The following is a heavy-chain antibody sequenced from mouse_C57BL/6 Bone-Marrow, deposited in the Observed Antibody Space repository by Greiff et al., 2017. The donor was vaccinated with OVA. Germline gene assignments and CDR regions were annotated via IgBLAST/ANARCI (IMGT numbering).Heavy chain of an antibody. V-gene: IGHV2-9*01. CDR3: AKQDSNYPYYYAMDY. J-gene: IGHJ4*01. CDR2: IWGGGST. Sequence: VQGVESGPGLVAPSQSLSITCTVSGFSLTSYGVDWVRQPPGKGLEWLGVIWGGGSTNYNSALMSRLSISKDNSKSQVFLKMNSLQTDDTAVYYCAKQDSNYPYYYAMDYWGQGTSVTVSS. CDR1: GFSLTSYG. D-gene: IGHD2-5*01.